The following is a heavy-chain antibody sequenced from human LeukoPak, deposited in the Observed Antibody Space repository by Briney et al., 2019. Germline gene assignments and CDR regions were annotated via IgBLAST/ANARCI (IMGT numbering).Heavy chain of an antibody. CDR2: INHSGST. CDR1: GASISSYY. CDR3: ARGPRRYSSSPGWFDP. J-gene: IGHJ5*02. V-gene: IGHV4-34*01. Sequence: SETLSLTCTVSGASISSYYWSWIRQPPGKGLEWIGEINHSGSTNYNPSLKSRVTISVDTSKNQFSLKLSSVTAADTAVYYCARGPRRYSSSPGWFDPWGQGTLVTVSS. D-gene: IGHD6-6*01.